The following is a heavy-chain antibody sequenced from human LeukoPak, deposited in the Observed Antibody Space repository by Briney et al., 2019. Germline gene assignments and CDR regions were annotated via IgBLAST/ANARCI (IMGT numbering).Heavy chain of an antibody. D-gene: IGHD2/OR15-2a*01. Sequence: GGSLRLSCAASGFTFSWYWMNWVRQAPGKGLEWVANIKEDGSEKFYVDSVKGRFTISRDNAKNSLYLQMSSLRAEDTAVYYCARGNSNAFDIWGQGTVVTVSS. CDR1: GFTFSWYW. CDR2: IKEDGSEK. V-gene: IGHV3-7*04. CDR3: ARGNSNAFDI. J-gene: IGHJ3*02.